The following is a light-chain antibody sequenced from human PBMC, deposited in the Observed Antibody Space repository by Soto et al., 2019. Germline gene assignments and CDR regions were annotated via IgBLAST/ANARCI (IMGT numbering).Light chain of an antibody. CDR3: QEYNNWPRT. CDR2: GAS. J-gene: IGKJ1*01. Sequence: EIVMTQSPATLSVSPGDSASLSRRASQSVSSNLAWYQQKPGQAPRLLIYGASTRATGIPARFSGSGSGTEFTLTISSLQSEDFAVYYCQEYNNWPRTXGQGTKVDIK. V-gene: IGKV3-15*01. CDR1: QSVSSN.